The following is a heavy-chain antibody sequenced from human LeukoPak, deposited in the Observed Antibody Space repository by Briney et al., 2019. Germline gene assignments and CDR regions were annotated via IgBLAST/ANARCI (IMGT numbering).Heavy chain of an antibody. D-gene: IGHD6-19*01. CDR3: ARAFRQWLDRGTPTYYYYGMDV. CDR2: INPSGGTP. CDR1: GYTFTSYY. Sequence: ASVKVSCKASGYTFTSYYMHWVRQAPGQGLEWMGLINPSGGTPSYAQKFRGRVTMTRDTSTSTVSMELYSLRSEDTAVYYCARAFRQWLDRGTPTYYYYGMDVWGQGTTVTVSS. V-gene: IGHV1-46*01. J-gene: IGHJ6*02.